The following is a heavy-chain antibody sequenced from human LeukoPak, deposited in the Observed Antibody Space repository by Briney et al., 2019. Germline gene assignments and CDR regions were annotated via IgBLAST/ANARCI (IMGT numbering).Heavy chain of an antibody. Sequence: ASVKVPCKVSGYTLTELSMHWVRQAPGKGLEWMGGFDPEDGETIYAQKFQGRVTMTEDTSTDTAYMELSSLRSEDTAVYYCATDRRDGYNWWFDPWGQGTLVTVSS. CDR2: FDPEDGET. J-gene: IGHJ5*02. D-gene: IGHD5-24*01. V-gene: IGHV1-24*01. CDR1: GYTLTELS. CDR3: ATDRRDGYNWWFDP.